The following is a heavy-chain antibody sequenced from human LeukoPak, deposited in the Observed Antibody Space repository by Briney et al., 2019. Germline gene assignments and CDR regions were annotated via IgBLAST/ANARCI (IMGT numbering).Heavy chain of an antibody. Sequence: GGSLILSCAASGFSLSSHAMSWVRPAPGKGLEWVSAISGDGSNTYYADSVKGRFTISRDNSKNTLYLQMNSLRAEDTAVYYCAKDFRGAGYYFDYWGQGTLVTVSS. V-gene: IGHV3-23*01. D-gene: IGHD3-16*01. J-gene: IGHJ4*02. CDR3: AKDFRGAGYYFDY. CDR1: GFSLSSHA. CDR2: ISGDGSNT.